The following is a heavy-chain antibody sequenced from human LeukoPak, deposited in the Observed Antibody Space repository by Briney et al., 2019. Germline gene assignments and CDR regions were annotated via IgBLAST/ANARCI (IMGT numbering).Heavy chain of an antibody. Sequence: GGSLRLSCAASGFTFSSYAMYWVRQAPGKGLEYVSAISSNGGSTYYANSVKGRFTISRVNSKNTLYLQMGSLRAEDMAVYYCARDGKDGYNHSFDYWGQGTLVTVSS. D-gene: IGHD5-24*01. J-gene: IGHJ4*02. V-gene: IGHV3-64*01. CDR3: ARDGKDGYNHSFDY. CDR1: GFTFSSYA. CDR2: ISSNGGST.